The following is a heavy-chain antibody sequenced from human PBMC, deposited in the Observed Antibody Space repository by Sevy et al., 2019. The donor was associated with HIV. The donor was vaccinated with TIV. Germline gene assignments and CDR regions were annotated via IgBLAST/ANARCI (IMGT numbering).Heavy chain of an antibody. J-gene: IGHJ6*02. CDR1: AFTFSNYG. CDR3: AKVLRIVEIPAAIDYYYGMDV. Sequence: GGSLRLSCAASAFTFSNYGMHWVRQAPGKGLEWVAFIRFDATIKYYRDSVKGRLTISRDNSKSTLYLQMNSLRAEDTAVYFCAKVLRIVEIPAAIDYYYGMDVWGQGTTVTVSS. CDR2: IRFDATIK. D-gene: IGHD2-2*01. V-gene: IGHV3-30*02.